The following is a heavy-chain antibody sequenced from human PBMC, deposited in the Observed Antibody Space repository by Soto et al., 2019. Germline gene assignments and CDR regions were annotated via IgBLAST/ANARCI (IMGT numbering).Heavy chain of an antibody. J-gene: IGHJ6*02. Sequence: GESLKISCKGSGYSFTSYWISWVRQMPGKGLEWMGRIDPSDSYTNYSPSFQGHVTISADKSISTAYLQWSSLKASDTAMYYCARHSRYCSSTSCYSLGYYYYYGMDVWGQGTTVTVSS. D-gene: IGHD2-2*02. CDR2: IDPSDSYT. V-gene: IGHV5-10-1*01. CDR3: ARHSRYCSSTSCYSLGYYYYYGMDV. CDR1: GYSFTSYW.